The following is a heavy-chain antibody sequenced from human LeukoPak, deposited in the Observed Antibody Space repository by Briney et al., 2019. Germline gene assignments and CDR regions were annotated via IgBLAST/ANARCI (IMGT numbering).Heavy chain of an antibody. D-gene: IGHD5-24*01. J-gene: IGHJ6*02. CDR1: GFTVSSNY. CDR3: ARDRRDGYNYYYYYSMDV. CDR2: IYIGGST. Sequence: GGSLRLSCAASGFTVSSNYMSWVRQAPGKGLEWVSVIYIGGSTYYADTVEGRFTTSRDNSKNTLYLQMISLRAEDTAVYYCARDRRDGYNYYYYYSMDVWGQGTTVTVSS. V-gene: IGHV3-53*01.